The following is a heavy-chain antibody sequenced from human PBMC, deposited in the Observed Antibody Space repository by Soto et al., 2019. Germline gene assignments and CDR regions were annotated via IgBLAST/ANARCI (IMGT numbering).Heavy chain of an antibody. D-gene: IGHD4-17*01. Sequence: SETLSLTCTVSGGSISSYYWSWIRQPPGKGLEWIGYIYYSGSTNYNPSLKSRVTISVDTSKNQFSLKLSSVTAADTAVYYCATGTDYGDYPWYFDYWGQGTLVTVSS. CDR3: ATGTDYGDYPWYFDY. CDR1: GGSISSYY. CDR2: IYYSGST. V-gene: IGHV4-59*01. J-gene: IGHJ4*02.